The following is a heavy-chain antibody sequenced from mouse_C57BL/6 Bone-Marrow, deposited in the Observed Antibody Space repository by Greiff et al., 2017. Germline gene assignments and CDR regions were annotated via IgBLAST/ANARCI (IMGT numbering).Heavy chain of an antibody. D-gene: IGHD1-1*01. CDR1: GYTFTDYY. CDR2: IYPGSGNT. Sequence: VQLQQSGAELVRPGASVKLSCKASGYTFTDYYINWVKQRPGQGLEWIARIYPGSGNTYYNEKFKGKATLTAEKSSSTAYMQLSSLTSEDSAVYFCARNYYGSIYWGQGTTLTVSS. V-gene: IGHV1-76*01. CDR3: ARNYYGSIY. J-gene: IGHJ2*01.